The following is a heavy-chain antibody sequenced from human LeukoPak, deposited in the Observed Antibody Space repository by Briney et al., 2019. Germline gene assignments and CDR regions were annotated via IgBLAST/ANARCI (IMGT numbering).Heavy chain of an antibody. CDR1: GFTFSRYW. Sequence: GGSLRLSCAASGFTFSRYWMSWVRQAPGKGLEWVANIKKDGSEKYYADSVKGRFTISRDNSKNTLYLQMNSLRAEDTAVYYCARGSPMLRGRPFDYWGQGTLVTVSS. J-gene: IGHJ4*02. V-gene: IGHV3-7*03. CDR3: ARGSPMLRGRPFDY. D-gene: IGHD3-10*01. CDR2: IKKDGSEK.